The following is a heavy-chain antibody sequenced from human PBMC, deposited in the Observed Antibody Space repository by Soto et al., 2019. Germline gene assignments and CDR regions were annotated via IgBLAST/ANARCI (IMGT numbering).Heavy chain of an antibody. Sequence: PEGSLRLSCAASGFTFSSYGMHWVRQAPGKGLEWVAVIWYDGSNKYYADSVKGRFTISRDNSKNTLYLQMNSLRAEDTAVYYCARDKGYGGNSHPYYYYYGMDVWGQGTTVTVSS. CDR3: ARDKGYGGNSHPYYYYYGMDV. CDR1: GFTFSSYG. CDR2: IWYDGSNK. J-gene: IGHJ6*02. D-gene: IGHD2-21*02. V-gene: IGHV3-33*01.